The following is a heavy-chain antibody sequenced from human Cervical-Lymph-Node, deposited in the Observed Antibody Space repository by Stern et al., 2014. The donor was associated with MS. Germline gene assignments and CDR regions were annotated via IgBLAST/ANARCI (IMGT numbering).Heavy chain of an antibody. CDR2: ISGSGGRI. J-gene: IGHJ6*02. CDR1: GFTFNKYA. D-gene: IGHD3-22*01. Sequence: EVQLVESGGDLVQPGGSLRLSCAASGFTFNKYAMNWVRQAPGKGLEWVSTISGSGGRIYYAASVKGRFTISRDNSENTLSLQMHSLRAEDTAIYYCAKQYFDSSGYSYYYGMDVWGQGTTVTVSS. V-gene: IGHV3-23*04. CDR3: AKQYFDSSGYSYYYGMDV.